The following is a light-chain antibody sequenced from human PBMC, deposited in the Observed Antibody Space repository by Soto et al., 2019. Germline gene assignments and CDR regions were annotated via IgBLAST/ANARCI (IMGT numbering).Light chain of an antibody. CDR2: LNSDGSH. Sequence: QLVLTQSPSASASLGASVKLTCTLSSGHSTYAIAWHQQQPEKGPRYLMKLNSDGSHSEGDGIPDRFSGSSSGAERYLTISSLQSEDEADYYCQTWGTGIQVIFGGGTQLTVL. CDR3: QTWGTGIQVI. V-gene: IGLV4-69*01. CDR1: SGHSTYA. J-gene: IGLJ2*01.